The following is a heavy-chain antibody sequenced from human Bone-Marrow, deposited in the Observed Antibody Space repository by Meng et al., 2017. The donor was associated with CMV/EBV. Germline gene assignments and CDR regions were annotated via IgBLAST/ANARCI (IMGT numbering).Heavy chain of an antibody. CDR2: IYPGDSDT. V-gene: IGHV5-51*01. J-gene: IGHJ4*02. CDR1: GYSFTSYW. Sequence: GESLKISCKGSGYSFTSYWIGWVRQMPGKGLEWMGIIYPGDSDTRYSPSFQGQVTISADKSISTAYLQWSSLKASDTAMYYCARTIGYDILTGYRASDYWGQGTLVTFYS. CDR3: ARTIGYDILTGYRASDY. D-gene: IGHD3-9*01.